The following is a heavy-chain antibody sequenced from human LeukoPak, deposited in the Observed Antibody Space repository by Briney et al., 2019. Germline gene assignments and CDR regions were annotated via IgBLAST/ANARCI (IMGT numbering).Heavy chain of an antibody. CDR3: ARDGTKYSSSWYYFDY. Sequence: SETLSLTCSVSGGSISSYYWSWIRQPAGKGLEWIGRIYISGSTNYNPSLNSRVTISVDKSKNQFSLKLSSVTAADTAVYYCARDGTKYSSSWYYFDYWGQGTLVIVSS. J-gene: IGHJ4*02. D-gene: IGHD6-13*01. V-gene: IGHV4-4*07. CDR2: IYISGST. CDR1: GGSISSYY.